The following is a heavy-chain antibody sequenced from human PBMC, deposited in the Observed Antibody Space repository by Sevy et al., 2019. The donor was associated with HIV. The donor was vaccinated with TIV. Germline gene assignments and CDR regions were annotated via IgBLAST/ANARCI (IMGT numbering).Heavy chain of an antibody. D-gene: IGHD4-17*01. CDR1: GFTFSSYS. Sequence: GESLKISCAASGFTFSSYSMNWVRQAPGKGLEWVSYISSRSSTIYYADSVKGRFTISRDNAKNSLYLQMNSLRDEDTAVYYCAGPGRGGADFDYWVQGTLVTVSS. CDR3: AGPGRGGADFDY. J-gene: IGHJ4*02. V-gene: IGHV3-48*02. CDR2: ISSRSSTI.